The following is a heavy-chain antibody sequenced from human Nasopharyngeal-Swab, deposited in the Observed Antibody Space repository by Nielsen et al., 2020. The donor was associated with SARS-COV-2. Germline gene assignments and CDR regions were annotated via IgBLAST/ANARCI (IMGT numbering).Heavy chain of an antibody. D-gene: IGHD3-3*01. CDR1: GFTFSSYA. V-gene: IGHV3-11*01. CDR3: ARDRAIFGVETVGY. Sequence: GESLKISCAASGFTFSSYAMSWIRQAPGKGLEWVSYISSSGSTIYYADSVKGRFTISRDNAKNSLYLQMNSLRAEDTAVYYCARDRAIFGVETVGYWGQGTLVTVSS. J-gene: IGHJ4*02. CDR2: ISSSGSTI.